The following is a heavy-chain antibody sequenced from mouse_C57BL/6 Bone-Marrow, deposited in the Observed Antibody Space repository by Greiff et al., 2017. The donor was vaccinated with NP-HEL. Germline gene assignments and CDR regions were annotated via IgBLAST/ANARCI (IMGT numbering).Heavy chain of an antibody. CDR1: GFTFSSYG. J-gene: IGHJ4*01. CDR2: ISSGGSYT. CDR3: ARLGGSSYVCYAMDY. D-gene: IGHD1-1*01. V-gene: IGHV5-6*01. Sequence: EVQLVESGGDLVKPGGSLKLSCAASGFTFSSYGMSWVRQTPDKRLEWVATISSGGSYTYYPDSVKGRFPISRDNAKNTLYLQMSSLKSEDTAMYYCARLGGSSYVCYAMDYWGQGTSVTVSS.